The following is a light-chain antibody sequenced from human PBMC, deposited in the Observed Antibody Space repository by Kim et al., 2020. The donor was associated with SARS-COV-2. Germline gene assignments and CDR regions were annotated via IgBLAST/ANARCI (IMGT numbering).Light chain of an antibody. CDR1: SSDVGGYNY. V-gene: IGLV2-14*04. Sequence: GQSITISCTGTSSDVGGYNYVSWYQQHPGKAPKLMIYDVIKRPSGVSNRFSGSKSGNTASLTISGLQAEDEADYYCSSCTSSSTVVFGGGTQLTVL. CDR2: DVI. J-gene: IGLJ3*02. CDR3: SSCTSSSTVV.